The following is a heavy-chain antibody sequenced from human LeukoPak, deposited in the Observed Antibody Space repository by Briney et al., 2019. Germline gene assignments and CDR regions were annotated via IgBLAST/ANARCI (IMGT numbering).Heavy chain of an antibody. CDR2: IRNDGSNK. CDR3: ASVVVVVAANPFDY. D-gene: IGHD2-15*01. Sequence: PGGSLRLSCAASGFTFSNYVMYWVRQAPGKGLEWVAFIRNDGSNKYYADSVKGRFTISRDNSKSTLDLQMNSLRAEDTAVYYCASVVVVVAANPFDYWGQGTLVTVSS. V-gene: IGHV3-30*02. CDR1: GFTFSNYV. J-gene: IGHJ4*02.